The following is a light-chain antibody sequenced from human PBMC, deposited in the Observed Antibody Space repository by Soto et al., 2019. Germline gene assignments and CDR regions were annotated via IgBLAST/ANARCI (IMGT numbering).Light chain of an antibody. CDR3: QTWGTGSVV. CDR1: SGHSSYV. CDR2: LNSDGSH. J-gene: IGLJ2*01. Sequence: QPVLTQSPSASASLGASVKLTCTLSSGHSSYVIAWHQQQPEKGPRYLMKLNSDGSHSKGDGIPDRFSGSKSGAERYLTISSLQSEDEADYYCQTWGTGSVVFGGGTQLTVL. V-gene: IGLV4-69*01.